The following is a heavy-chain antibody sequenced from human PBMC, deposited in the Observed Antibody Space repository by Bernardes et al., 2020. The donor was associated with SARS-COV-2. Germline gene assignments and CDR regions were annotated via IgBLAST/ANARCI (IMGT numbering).Heavy chain of an antibody. J-gene: IGHJ6*02. Sequence: GSLRLSCAASGFTFSSYGMHWVRQAPGKGLEWVAVISYDGSNKYYADSVKGRFTISRDNSKNTLYLQMNSLRAEDTAVYYCAKDAAAAGHYYYYYGMDVWGQGTTVTVSS. V-gene: IGHV3-30*18. CDR2: ISYDGSNK. D-gene: IGHD6-13*01. CDR3: AKDAAAAGHYYYYYGMDV. CDR1: GFTFSSYG.